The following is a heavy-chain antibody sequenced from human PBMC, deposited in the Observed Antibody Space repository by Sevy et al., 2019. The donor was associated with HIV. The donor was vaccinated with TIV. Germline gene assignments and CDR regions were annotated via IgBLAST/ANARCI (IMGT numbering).Heavy chain of an antibody. D-gene: IGHD6-6*01. V-gene: IGHV3-15*04. CDR2: IESKIDGGTI. Sequence: GGSLRLSCAVSGFTFSSAWMSWFRQTPGKRLEWVGRIESKIDGGTIYYAAPVKGRFSISRDDSKNTLFLQMNSLKTEDTAVYYCPTDHPPEQLVSDYWGQGTLVTVSS. CDR3: PTDHPPEQLVSDY. J-gene: IGHJ4*02. CDR1: GFTFSSAW.